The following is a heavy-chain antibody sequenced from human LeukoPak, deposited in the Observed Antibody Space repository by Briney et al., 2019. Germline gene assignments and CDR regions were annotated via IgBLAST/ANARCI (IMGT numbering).Heavy chain of an antibody. V-gene: IGHV4-59*08. CDR2: IFHTGNS. Sequence: SETLSLTCTVSGGSISTFYWSWLRQPPGKGLEWIAYIFHTGNSNYNPSLKGRVTISVDTSKNQFSLKVYSVTAADTAMYYCARHPFSDGFDIWGQGTMVTASS. J-gene: IGHJ3*02. CDR1: GGSISTFY. CDR3: ARHPFSDGFDI.